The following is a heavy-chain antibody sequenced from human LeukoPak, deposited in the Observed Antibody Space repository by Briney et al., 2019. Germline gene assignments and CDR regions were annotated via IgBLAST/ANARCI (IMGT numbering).Heavy chain of an antibody. V-gene: IGHV1-2*02. CDR1: GYTFTGYY. J-gene: IGHJ4*02. CDR2: INPNSGGT. Sequence: GASVKVSCKASGYTFTGYYMHWVRQAPGQGLEWMGWINPNSGGTNYAQKFQGRVTMTRDTSISTAYMELSRLRSDDTAIYFCARGLLWFGPFDYWGQGILVTVSS. CDR3: ARGLLWFGPFDY. D-gene: IGHD3-10*01.